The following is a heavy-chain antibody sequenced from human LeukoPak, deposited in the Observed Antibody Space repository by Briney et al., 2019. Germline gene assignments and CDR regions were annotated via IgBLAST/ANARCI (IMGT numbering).Heavy chain of an antibody. V-gene: IGHV4-39*07. CDR2: IYYSGST. D-gene: IGHD3-3*01. CDR1: GSSISNYY. Sequence: SETLSLTCSVSGSSISNYYWGWIRQPPGKGLEWIGSIYYSGSTYYNPSLKSRVTISVDTSKNQFSLKLSSVTAADTAVYYCARVVGYYDFWSGPTYYYYYMDVWGKGTTVTVSS. CDR3: ARVVGYYDFWSGPTYYYYYMDV. J-gene: IGHJ6*03.